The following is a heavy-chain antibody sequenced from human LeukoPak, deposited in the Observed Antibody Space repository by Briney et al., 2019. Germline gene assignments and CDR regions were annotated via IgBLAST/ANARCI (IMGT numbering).Heavy chain of an antibody. V-gene: IGHV3-53*01. CDR2: VGGGDDI. Sequence: GGSLRLSCAASGFTVSSNYMSWVRQAPGKGLEWVSSVGGGDDIHYADSVKGRFTGYRDDAKNTVYLQMNSLRVEDTAIYFCAKDATPRNRLWDHFDSWGQGTLVSVPS. CDR1: GFTVSSNY. J-gene: IGHJ4*02. CDR3: AKDATPRNRLWDHFDS. D-gene: IGHD2-21*01.